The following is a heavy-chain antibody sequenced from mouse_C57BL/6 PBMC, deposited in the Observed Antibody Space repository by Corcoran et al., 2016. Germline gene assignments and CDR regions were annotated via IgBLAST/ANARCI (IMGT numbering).Heavy chain of an antibody. Sequence: EVQLQQSGPELVKPGASVKISCKASGYTFTDYYMNWVKQSHGKSLEWIGDINPNNGGTSYNQKFKGKATLTVDKSSSTAYMELRSLTSEDSAVYYCARRGDYDKFDYWGQGTTLTVSS. D-gene: IGHD2-4*01. V-gene: IGHV1-26*01. CDR1: GYTFTDYY. J-gene: IGHJ2*01. CDR2: INPNNGGT. CDR3: ARRGDYDKFDY.